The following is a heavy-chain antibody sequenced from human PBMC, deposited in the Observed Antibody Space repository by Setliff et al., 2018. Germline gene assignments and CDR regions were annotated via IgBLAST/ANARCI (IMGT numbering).Heavy chain of an antibody. V-gene: IGHV3-30*07. CDR3: ARGNFYYFDRTGRGPNWFDP. CDR2: ISYDASNTYI. J-gene: IGHJ5*02. D-gene: IGHD3-22*01. Sequence: GSLRLSCAASGFTFSNYEMHWVRQAPGKGPEWVAVISYDASNTYIYYADSVKGRFTISRDNATNSLYLQMNSLRAEDTAVYYCARGNFYYFDRTGRGPNWFDPWGQGTLVTVSS. CDR1: GFTFSNYE.